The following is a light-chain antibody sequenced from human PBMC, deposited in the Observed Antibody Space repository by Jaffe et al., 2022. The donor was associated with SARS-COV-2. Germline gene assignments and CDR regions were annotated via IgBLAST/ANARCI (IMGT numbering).Light chain of an antibody. V-gene: IGKV2-28*01. CDR2: LGS. CDR1: QSLAHSNRYNY. Sequence: DIVLTQSPLSLSVTPGEPASISCRSSQSLAHSNRYNYLDWYVQKPGQSPQLLIYLGSYRASGVPDRFSGSGSGTDFTLKISRVEAEDVGVYYCMEVLQTAMYTFGQGTKLEIK. J-gene: IGKJ2*01. CDR3: MEVLQTAMYT.